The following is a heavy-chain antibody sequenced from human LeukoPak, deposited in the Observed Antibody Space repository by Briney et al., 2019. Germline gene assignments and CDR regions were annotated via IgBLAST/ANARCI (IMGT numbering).Heavy chain of an antibody. CDR3: AKDLEV. CDR2: VSSSGGNT. D-gene: IGHD5-24*01. V-gene: IGHV3-23*01. CDR1: GFTFSICA. J-gene: IGHJ4*02. Sequence: PGGSLRLSCVGSGFTFSICAMSWVRQAPGKGLEWVSAVSSSGGNTYYADSVKGRFTISRDNSKNTLYLQMNSLRAEDTAVYYCAKDLEVWGQGTLVTVSS.